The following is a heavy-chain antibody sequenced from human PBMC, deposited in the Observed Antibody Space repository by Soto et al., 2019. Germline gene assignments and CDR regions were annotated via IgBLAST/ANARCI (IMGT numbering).Heavy chain of an antibody. D-gene: IGHD3-10*01. CDR2: ISRSGTT. CDR3: ATSLWFGTQVEL. CDR1: GGYFNDNY. V-gene: IGHV4-34*01. J-gene: IGHJ5*02. Sequence: QVQLQQWGAGLLKPSETLSLSCAVYGGYFNDNYYTWFRQPPGKGLEWIGEISRSGTTKYIPSLKSRPSIPFDPSKTQVSLKVTSVTAADTAVHYCATSLWFGTQVELWGQGALVTVSS.